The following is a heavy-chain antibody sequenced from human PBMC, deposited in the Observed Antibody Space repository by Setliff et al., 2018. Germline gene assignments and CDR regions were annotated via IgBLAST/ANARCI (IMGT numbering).Heavy chain of an antibody. CDR2: ISGSGGST. J-gene: IGHJ4*02. CDR1: GFTFTSYA. CDR3: ARGSGDHCSGASCYFLH. D-gene: IGHD2-15*01. V-gene: IGHV3-23*01. Sequence: GGSLRLSCAASGFTFTSYAMNWVRQAPGKGLEWVSAISGSGGSTDYADSVKGRFTISRDNSNNTLYLQMNSLRADDTAVYYCARGSGDHCSGASCYFLHWGQGSLVTVSS.